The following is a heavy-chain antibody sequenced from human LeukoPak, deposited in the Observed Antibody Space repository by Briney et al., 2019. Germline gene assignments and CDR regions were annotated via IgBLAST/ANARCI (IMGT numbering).Heavy chain of an antibody. V-gene: IGHV1-2*02. CDR1: GYTFTGYY. J-gene: IGHJ5*02. Sequence: ASVKVSCKASGYTFTGYYMHWVRQAPGQGLEWMGWINPNSGGTNYAQNFQGRVTMTRDTSISTAYMELSRLRSDDTGVYYCAREREDGDCSSTSCYIDWFDPWGQGTLVTVSS. CDR3: AREREDGDCSSTSCYIDWFDP. D-gene: IGHD2-2*02. CDR2: INPNSGGT.